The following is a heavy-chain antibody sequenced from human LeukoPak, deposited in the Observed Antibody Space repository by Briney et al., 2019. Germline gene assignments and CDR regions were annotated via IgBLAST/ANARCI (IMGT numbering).Heavy chain of an antibody. Sequence: GGSLRLSCAASGFTFSSYAMSWVRQAPGKGLEWASAISGSGGSTYYADSVKGRFTISRDNSKNTLYLQMNSLRAEDTAVYYCAKNSQTRSTGTQYYYYGMDVWGKGTTVTVSS. CDR1: GFTFSSYA. D-gene: IGHD4-17*01. CDR3: AKNSQTRSTGTQYYYYGMDV. J-gene: IGHJ6*04. CDR2: ISGSGGST. V-gene: IGHV3-23*01.